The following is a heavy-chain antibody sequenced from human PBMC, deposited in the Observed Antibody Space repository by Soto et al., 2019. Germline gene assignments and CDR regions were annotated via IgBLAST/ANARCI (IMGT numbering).Heavy chain of an antibody. J-gene: IGHJ5*02. CDR2: VSFDESFK. V-gene: IGHV3-30*18. D-gene: IGHD2-15*01. CDR3: VQDEPMVGTGGGLGP. CDR1: GVTFSNYL. Sequence: PGGSLRLSCAASGVTFSNYLMHCVRQAPGKGLEWVAVVSFDESFKDYADSVKGRFTISRDNSKNTLFLQMNSLRVEDTAVYYCVQDEPMVGTGGGLGPWGQGTLVTVCS.